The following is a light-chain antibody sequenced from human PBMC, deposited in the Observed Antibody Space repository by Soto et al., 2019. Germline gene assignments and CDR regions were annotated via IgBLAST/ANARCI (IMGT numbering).Light chain of an antibody. Sequence: SVLTQPPSASGSPGQSVTISCTGTSSDVGAYDYVSWYQQHPGKAPKLMIYEINKRPSGVPDRFSGSKSGNTASLTISGLQAADEADYYCSLYTSENTYVFGTGTKV. J-gene: IGLJ1*01. CDR3: SLYTSENTYV. CDR1: SSDVGAYDY. V-gene: IGLV2-8*01. CDR2: EIN.